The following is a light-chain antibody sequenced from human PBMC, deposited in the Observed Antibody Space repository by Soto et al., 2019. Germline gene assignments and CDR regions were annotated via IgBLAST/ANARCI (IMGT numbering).Light chain of an antibody. CDR1: QYINNY. Sequence: IVLTHSAGTLSLSPGERATLSCRASQYINNYLAWYQQKPGQPPRLLIYGASTRAPGIPDRFSASGSGTDFTLTISRLEPEDFVVYICHQYGTSPTTFGQRTRLEI. J-gene: IGKJ5*01. CDR3: HQYGTSPTT. V-gene: IGKV3-20*01. CDR2: GAS.